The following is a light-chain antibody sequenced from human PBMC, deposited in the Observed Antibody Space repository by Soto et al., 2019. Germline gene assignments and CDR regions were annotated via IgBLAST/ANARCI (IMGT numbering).Light chain of an antibody. CDR1: QSLLHSNGYNY. Sequence: DIVMTQSPLSLPVTPGEPASISCRSSQSLLHSNGYNYLDWYLQKPGQSPQLLIYLGSNRASGVPDRFSGSGSGTDFTLKISRVEAEDVVVYYCRQALQTPFGGGTKVEIK. CDR3: RQALQTP. V-gene: IGKV2-28*01. J-gene: IGKJ4*01. CDR2: LGS.